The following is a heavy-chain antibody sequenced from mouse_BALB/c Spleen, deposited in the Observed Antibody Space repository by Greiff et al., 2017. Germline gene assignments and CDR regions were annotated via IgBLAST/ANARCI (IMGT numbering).Heavy chain of an antibody. J-gene: IGHJ2*01. V-gene: IGHV1S81*02. CDR2: INPSNGGT. Sequence: VQLQQSGAELVKPGASVKLSCKASGYTFTSYYMYWVKQRPGQGLEWIGEINPSNGGTNFNEKFKSKATLTVDKSSSTAYMQLSSLTSEDSAVYYCTRDYYGYFDYWGQGTTLTVSS. CDR3: TRDYYGYFDY. D-gene: IGHD1-1*01. CDR1: GYTFTSYY.